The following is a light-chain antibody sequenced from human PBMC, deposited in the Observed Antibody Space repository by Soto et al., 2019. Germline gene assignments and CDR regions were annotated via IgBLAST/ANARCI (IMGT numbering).Light chain of an antibody. CDR3: ISYAGNNNEV. J-gene: IGLJ1*01. CDR1: SCNIGSNT. CDR2: TNN. V-gene: IGLV1-44*01. Sequence: QSVLTQPPSASGTPGQRVTISCSGSSCNIGSNTVNWYQQLPGTAPKLLIYTNNQRPSGGPDRFSGSKCANTASLTVSGLPADDEADYYCISYAGNNNEVFGTGTKVTVL.